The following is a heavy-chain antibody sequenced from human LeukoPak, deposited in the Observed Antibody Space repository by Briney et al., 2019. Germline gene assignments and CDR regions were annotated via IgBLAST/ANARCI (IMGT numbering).Heavy chain of an antibody. CDR3: ARTEVGNWFDP. J-gene: IGHJ5*02. CDR2: IYHSGST. CDR1: GGSISSGGYS. V-gene: IGHV4-30-2*01. Sequence: PSETLSLTCAVSGGSISSGGYSWSWIRQPPGKGLEWIGYIYHSGSTYYNPSLKSRVTISVDRSENQFTLKLSSVTAADTAVYYCARTEVGNWFDPWGQGTLVTVSS. D-gene: IGHD1-26*01.